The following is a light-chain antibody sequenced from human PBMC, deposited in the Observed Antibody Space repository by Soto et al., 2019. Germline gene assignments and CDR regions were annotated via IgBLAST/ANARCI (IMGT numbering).Light chain of an antibody. V-gene: IGKV1-39*01. CDR3: QQSYSTPWT. CDR1: QSISSY. J-gene: IGKJ1*01. CDR2: ATS. Sequence: DFQVTQSPSSLSASVGDRVTITCRASQSISSYLNWYQQKPGKAPKSLIYATSRLQSGVPSKFSGSGSGTDFTLTISSLQPEDFATYYCQQSYSTPWTFGQGTKVDI.